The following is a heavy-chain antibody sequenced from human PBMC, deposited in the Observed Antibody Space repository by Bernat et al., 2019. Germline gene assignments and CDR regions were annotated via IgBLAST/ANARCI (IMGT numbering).Heavy chain of an antibody. J-gene: IGHJ3*02. Sequence: QLQLQESGPGLVKPSETLSLTCTVSGGSISSSSYYWGWIRQPPGKGLEWIGSIYYSGSTYYNPSLKSQVTISLDTSKNQFSLKLSSVTAADTAVYYCARQARVVVINDAFDIWGQGTMVTVSS. CDR1: GGSISSSSYY. CDR2: IYYSGST. D-gene: IGHD3-22*01. V-gene: IGHV4-39*01. CDR3: ARQARVVVINDAFDI.